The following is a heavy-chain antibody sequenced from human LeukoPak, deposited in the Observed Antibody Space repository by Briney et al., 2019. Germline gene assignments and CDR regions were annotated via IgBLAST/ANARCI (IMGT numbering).Heavy chain of an antibody. CDR2: IKGDGSNI. J-gene: IGHJ5*02. CDR1: GFTFSKYS. V-gene: IGHV3-74*01. Sequence: GGSLRLSCAVSGFTFSKYSMNWVRQAPGKGLVWVSRIKGDGSNIFYADSVKGRFTISRDNAKNTLYLQMNSPRAEDTAMYYCARSDWFDPWGQGTLVTVSS. CDR3: ARSDWFDP.